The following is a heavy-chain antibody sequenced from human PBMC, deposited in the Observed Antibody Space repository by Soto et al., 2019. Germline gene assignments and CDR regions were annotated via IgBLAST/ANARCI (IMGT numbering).Heavy chain of an antibody. CDR1: GYSFTDYF. Sequence: ASVKVSCKTSGYSFTDYFIHWVRQAPGQGLEWMGIINPNADTTNYAQKFQGRVTVTRDTSTSTAYMEFRSLRSEDTAVYFCAREFGGSRVFDHWGQ. J-gene: IGHJ4*01. D-gene: IGHD1-26*01. V-gene: IGHV1-46*01. CDR3: AREFGGSRVFDH. CDR2: INPNADTT.